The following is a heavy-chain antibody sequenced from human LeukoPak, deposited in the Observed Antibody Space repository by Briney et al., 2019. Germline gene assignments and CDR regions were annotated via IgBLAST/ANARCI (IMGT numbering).Heavy chain of an antibody. D-gene: IGHD4-17*01. J-gene: IGHJ3*02. CDR2: IKTDGSST. CDR3: ARASPASYGDFDI. Sequence: PGGSLRLSCAASGLTFSSYWMHWVRQGPGKGLVWVSRIKTDGSSTNYADSVKGRFTISRDNAKDTLYLQMNSLRVEDTAVYYCARASPASYGDFDIWGQGTMVTVSS. V-gene: IGHV3-74*01. CDR1: GLTFSSYW.